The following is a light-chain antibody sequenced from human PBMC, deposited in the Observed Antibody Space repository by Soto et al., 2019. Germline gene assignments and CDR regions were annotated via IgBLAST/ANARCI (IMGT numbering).Light chain of an antibody. CDR2: GAS. CDR1: QSINSE. J-gene: IGKJ4*01. Sequence: EIVMTQSPATLSLSPGERAALSCRASQSINSELAWYQQKPGQPPRLLIYGASTRATGVPARFTGSESGSEFTLTISGLQSEDFAVYYCQQYGSSLLTFGGGTKVEIK. CDR3: QQYGSSLLT. V-gene: IGKV3-15*01.